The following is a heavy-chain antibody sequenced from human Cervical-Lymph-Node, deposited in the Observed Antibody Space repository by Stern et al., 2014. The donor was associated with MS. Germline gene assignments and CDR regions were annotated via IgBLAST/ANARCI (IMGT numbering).Heavy chain of an antibody. CDR1: GFSLDSAGVG. D-gene: IGHD4-17*01. J-gene: IGHJ5*02. CDR2: IYWDDDT. CDR3: ARNSRYGDPNWFDP. V-gene: IGHV2-5*02. Sequence: QVTLKESGPTLVKPTQTLTLTCTFSGFSLDSAGVGVGWIRQPPGKTLEWLAIIYWDDDTRVSPSLKNRLTITKDTSKTQVVLTMTNMDPLDTATYYCARNSRYGDPNWFDPWGQGTLVTVSS.